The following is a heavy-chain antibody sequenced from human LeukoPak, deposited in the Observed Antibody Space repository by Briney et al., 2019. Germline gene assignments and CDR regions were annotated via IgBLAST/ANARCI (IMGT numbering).Heavy chain of an antibody. CDR1: GFTFSRYL. CDR2: IKADGSKE. CDR3: ARGYGDYYYGVDV. Sequence: GGSLRLSCRASGFTFSRYLMTWVRQGPGKGLEWVANIKADGSKEYYVDSVMGRFTISRDNAQNSLFLQMNSLRTDDTAVYYCARGYGDYYYGVDVWGQGTTVAVSS. J-gene: IGHJ6*02. D-gene: IGHD4-17*01. V-gene: IGHV3-7*04.